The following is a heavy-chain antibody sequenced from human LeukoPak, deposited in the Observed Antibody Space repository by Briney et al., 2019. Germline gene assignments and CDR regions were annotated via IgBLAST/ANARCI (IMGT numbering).Heavy chain of an antibody. CDR2: IDHSGNT. Sequence: SETLSLTCTVSGGSINSNYWSWIRQPPGEGLEWIAYIDHSGNTNYNPSLKSRVTISRDMSKNQFSLKLTSVTAADTAMYYCARVKAGIAVAGHFDYWGQGTLVTVSS. D-gene: IGHD6-19*01. CDR3: ARVKAGIAVAGHFDY. CDR1: GGSINSNY. V-gene: IGHV4-59*01. J-gene: IGHJ4*02.